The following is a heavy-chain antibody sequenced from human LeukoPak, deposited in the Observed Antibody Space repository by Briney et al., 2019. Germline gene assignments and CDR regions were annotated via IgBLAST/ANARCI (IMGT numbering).Heavy chain of an antibody. CDR3: ARGVNSGYFDY. CDR1: GGSISSYY. Sequence: SETLSLTCTVSGGSISSYYWTWIRQPPGKGLEWIGYIYYSGSTNYNPSLRSRVTISVDTSKNQFSLKLTSVTAADTAVYYCARGVNSGYFDYCGQGTLVTVSS. V-gene: IGHV4-59*01. D-gene: IGHD1-26*01. J-gene: IGHJ4*02. CDR2: IYYSGST.